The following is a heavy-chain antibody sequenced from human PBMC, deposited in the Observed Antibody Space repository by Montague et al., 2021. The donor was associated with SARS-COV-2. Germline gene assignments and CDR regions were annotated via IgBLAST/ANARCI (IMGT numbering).Heavy chain of an antibody. V-gene: IGHV4-61*01. CDR1: GGSVRSGLYY. D-gene: IGHD3-3*01. Sequence: SETLSLTCTVSGGSVRSGLYYWTWIRQPPGKGLEWIGEINHSGSTNYNPSLKSRVTISVDTSKNQFSLKLNSVSAADTAVYYCARGQVTIFGVLIMLPAAGALDIWGQGTMGTVSS. J-gene: IGHJ3*02. CDR3: ARGQVTIFGVLIMLPAAGALDI. CDR2: INHSGST.